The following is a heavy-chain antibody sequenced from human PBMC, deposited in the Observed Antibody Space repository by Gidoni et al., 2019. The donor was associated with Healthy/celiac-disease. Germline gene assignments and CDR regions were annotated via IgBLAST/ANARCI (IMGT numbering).Heavy chain of an antibody. CDR3: AKDTDYSNYVIPDAFDI. Sequence: EVQLLESGGGLVQPGGSLRLSCAASVFTFSSYAMSWVRQAPGKGLEWVSAISGSGGSTYYADSVKGRFTISRDNSKNTLYLQMNSLRAEDMAVYYCAKDTDYSNYVIPDAFDIWGQGTMVTVSS. J-gene: IGHJ3*02. V-gene: IGHV3-23*01. D-gene: IGHD4-4*01. CDR2: ISGSGGST. CDR1: VFTFSSYA.